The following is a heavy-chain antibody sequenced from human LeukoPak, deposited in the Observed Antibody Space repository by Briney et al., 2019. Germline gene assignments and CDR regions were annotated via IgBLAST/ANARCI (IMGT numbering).Heavy chain of an antibody. J-gene: IGHJ1*01. CDR3: ARVVPAAIGYYQH. V-gene: IGHV4-39*01. CDR1: GGSISSSSYY. CDR2: IYYSGST. Sequence: SETLSLTCTVSGGSISSSSYYWGWLRQPPGKGLDWIGSIYYSGSTYYNPSLKSRVTISVDTSKNQFSLKLKDVTAADTAVYYCARVVPAAIGYYQHWGQGTLVTVSS. D-gene: IGHD2-2*02.